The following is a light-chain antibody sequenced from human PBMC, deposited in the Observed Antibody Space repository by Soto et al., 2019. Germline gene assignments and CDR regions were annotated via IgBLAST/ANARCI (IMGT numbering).Light chain of an antibody. Sequence: DIQMTQSPSTLSASVGDRVTITCLASQSVNSWVAWYQQRPGKAPKLLIYEASNLQYGVPSRFSGSGSGTEFTLTISGLQPDDFATYYCQQYNTYFTFGQGTKLEIK. CDR3: QQYNTYFT. J-gene: IGKJ2*01. V-gene: IGKV1-5*03. CDR2: EAS. CDR1: QSVNSW.